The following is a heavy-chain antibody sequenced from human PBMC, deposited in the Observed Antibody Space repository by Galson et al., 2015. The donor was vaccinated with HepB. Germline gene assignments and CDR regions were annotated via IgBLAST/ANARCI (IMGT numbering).Heavy chain of an antibody. CDR1: GFSLSTSGMR. Sequence: PALVQPTQTLTLTCTFSGFSLSTSGMRVSWIRQPPGKALEWLARIDWGDDKFYTTSLKRRLTISKDTFENEVVLTMTRMDPVDTATYYCARSSANYYLDAYDLWGQGTKVTVSS. CDR2: IDWGDDK. V-gene: IGHV2-70*04. CDR3: ARSSANYYLDAYDL. D-gene: IGHD3-22*01. J-gene: IGHJ3*01.